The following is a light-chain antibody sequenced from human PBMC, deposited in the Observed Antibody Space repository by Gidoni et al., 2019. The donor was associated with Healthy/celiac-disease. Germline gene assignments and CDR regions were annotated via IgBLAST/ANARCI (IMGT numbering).Light chain of an antibody. CDR2: GAS. V-gene: IGKV3-20*01. J-gene: IGKJ2*01. Sequence: EIVLTQSPGTLSLSPGERATLSCRASQSVSSSYLDWYQQKPGQAPRLLIYGASSRATGIPDRFSGSGSGTDVTLTISRLEPEDFAVYYWQQYGSSPYTFGQGTKLEIK. CDR3: QQYGSSPYT. CDR1: QSVSSSY.